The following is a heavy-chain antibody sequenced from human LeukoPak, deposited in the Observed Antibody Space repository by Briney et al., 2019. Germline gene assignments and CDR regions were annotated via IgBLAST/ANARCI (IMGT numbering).Heavy chain of an antibody. CDR1: GFTFSSYS. CDR3: ARDLVSSGWEGGRYYYGMDV. CDR2: ISSSSSTI. V-gene: IGHV3-48*02. J-gene: IGHJ6*02. Sequence: GGSLRLSCAASGFTFSSYSMNWVRQAPGKGLEWVSYISSSSSTIYYADSVKGRFTISRDNAKNSLYLQMNSLRDEDTAVYYCARDLVSSGWEGGRYYYGMDVWGQGTTVTVSS. D-gene: IGHD6-19*01.